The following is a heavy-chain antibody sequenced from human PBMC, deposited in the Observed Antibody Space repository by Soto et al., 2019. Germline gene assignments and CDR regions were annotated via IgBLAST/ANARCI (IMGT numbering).Heavy chain of an antibody. CDR2: IYSSGST. Sequence: SETLSLTCTVSGGSISGSTHYWGWIRQPPGKGLEWIGSIYSSGSTNYNPSLQSRVTISVDTSKNQFSLRLNSVTAADTAVYYCARQRRTSVYYYAMDVWGQGTTVTVSS. CDR3: ARQRRTSVYYYAMDV. J-gene: IGHJ6*02. V-gene: IGHV4-39*01. D-gene: IGHD4-17*01. CDR1: GGSISGSTHY.